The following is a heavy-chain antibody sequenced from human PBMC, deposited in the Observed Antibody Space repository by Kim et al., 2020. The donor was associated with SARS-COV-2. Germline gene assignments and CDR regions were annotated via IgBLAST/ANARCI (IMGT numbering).Heavy chain of an antibody. V-gene: IGHV3-9*01. Sequence: GGSLRLSCAASGFTFNDHVMHWVRQIPGKGLEWVSGISWTSDSIGYGDAVKGRFNISRDNAKSYLYLEMNRLRAEDTALYSCVNAYSYSGTGCNEGDFYGLDVWGHGTTVTVS. CDR1: GFTFNDHV. D-gene: IGHD1-26*01. CDR2: ISWTSDSI. J-gene: IGHJ6*02. CDR3: VNAYSYSGTGCNEGDFYGLDV.